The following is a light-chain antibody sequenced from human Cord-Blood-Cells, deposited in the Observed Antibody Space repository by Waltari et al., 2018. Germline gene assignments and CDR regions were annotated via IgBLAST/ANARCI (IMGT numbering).Light chain of an antibody. Sequence: EIVMTQSPATLSVSPGERATLSCRASQSVSSNLAWYKQKPGQAPRLLSYGASPRATGIPARFSGSGSGTEFTLTISSLQSEDFAVYYCQQYNNWPFTFGPGTKVDIK. CDR2: GAS. CDR3: QQYNNWPFT. J-gene: IGKJ3*01. V-gene: IGKV3-15*01. CDR1: QSVSSN.